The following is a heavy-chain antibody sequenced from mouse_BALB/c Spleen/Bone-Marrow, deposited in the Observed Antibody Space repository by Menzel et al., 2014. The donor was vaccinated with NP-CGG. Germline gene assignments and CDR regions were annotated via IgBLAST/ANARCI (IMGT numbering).Heavy chain of an antibody. D-gene: IGHD2-12*01. CDR3: ARDYDEWFAY. V-gene: IGHV2-9*02. J-gene: IGHJ3*01. CDR1: GFSLTSYG. CDR2: IWAGGST. Sequence: VKLVESGPGLVAPSQSLSITCTVSGFSLTSYGVHWVRQPPGKGLEWQGVIWAGGSTNYNSALMSRLSISKDNSKSQVFLKMNSLQTDDTAMYYCARDYDEWFAYWGQGTLVTVSA.